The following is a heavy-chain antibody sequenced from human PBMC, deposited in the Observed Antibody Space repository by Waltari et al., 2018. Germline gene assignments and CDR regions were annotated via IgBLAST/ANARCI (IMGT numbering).Heavy chain of an antibody. J-gene: IGHJ4*02. D-gene: IGHD6-6*01. CDR3: ARFLGGSSPRPPFDY. Sequence: QVQLVQSGAEVKKPGASVKVSCKASGYTFTSYAMHWVRQAPGQRLEWMGWINAGNGNTKYSQKFQGRVTITRDTSASTAYMELSNLRSEDTAVYYCARFLGGSSPRPPFDYWGQGTLVTVSS. CDR2: INAGNGNT. CDR1: GYTFTSYA. V-gene: IGHV1-3*01.